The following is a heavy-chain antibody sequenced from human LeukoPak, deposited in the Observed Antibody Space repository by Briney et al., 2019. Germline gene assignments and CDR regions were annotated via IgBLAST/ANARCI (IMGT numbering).Heavy chain of an antibody. CDR1: GYTFTSYG. CDR3: ARAGLYCSSTSCYLDY. CDR2: ISAYNGNT. V-gene: IGHV1-18*01. D-gene: IGHD2-2*01. Sequence: GASVKVSCKASGYTFTSYGISWVRQAPGQGLEWMGWISAYNGNTNYAQKLQGRVTMTTDTSTSTAYMELRSLRSDDTAVYYCARAGLYCSSTSCYLDYWGQGTLVTVSS. J-gene: IGHJ4*02.